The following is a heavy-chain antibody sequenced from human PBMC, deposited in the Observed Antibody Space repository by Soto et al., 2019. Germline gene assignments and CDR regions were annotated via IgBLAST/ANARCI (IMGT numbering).Heavy chain of an antibody. CDR2: IDPSDSYT. D-gene: IGHD3-22*01. CDR1: GYSFTSSW. CDR3: ATTSRYDGSGYHRSLLDH. V-gene: IGHV5-10-1*01. J-gene: IGHJ4*02. Sequence: GESLKMTCKGSGYSFTSSWISCVGQVPGKGLEWIGRIDPSDSYTTYSPSFQGHVTFSADKSISTAYLQWTSLKASDTAMYYCATTSRYDGSGYHRSLLDHWGPGTLFT.